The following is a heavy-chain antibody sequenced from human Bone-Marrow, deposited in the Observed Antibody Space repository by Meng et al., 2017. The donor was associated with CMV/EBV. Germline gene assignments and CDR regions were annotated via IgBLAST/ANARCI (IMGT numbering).Heavy chain of an antibody. Sequence: SVKVSCKASGGTFSSYAISWVRQAPGQGLEWMGGIIPTLGIANYAQKFQGRVTITADKSTSTAYMELSSLRSEDTAVYYCARGLRATMVRGAMGDYYGMDVWGQGTTVTVSS. J-gene: IGHJ6*02. D-gene: IGHD3-10*01. CDR3: ARGLRATMVRGAMGDYYGMDV. CDR2: IIPTLGIA. CDR1: GGTFSSYA. V-gene: IGHV1-69*10.